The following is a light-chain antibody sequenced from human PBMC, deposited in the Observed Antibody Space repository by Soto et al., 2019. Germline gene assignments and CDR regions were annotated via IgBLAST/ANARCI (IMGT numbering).Light chain of an antibody. J-gene: IGKJ5*01. CDR1: QTVTNDY. V-gene: IGKV3-20*01. Sequence: EVVLTQSPGTLSLSPGERVTLSCRASQTVTNDYLAWYQQKDGQAPRLLIYDASTRATGVSDRFSGSGSGPEYTLTITRLEPEDFAVYSCQQYGFSPISFGQGTRLEIK. CDR2: DAS. CDR3: QQYGFSPIS.